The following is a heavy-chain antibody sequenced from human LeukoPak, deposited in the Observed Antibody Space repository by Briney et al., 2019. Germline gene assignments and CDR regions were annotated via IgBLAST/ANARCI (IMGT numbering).Heavy chain of an antibody. CDR1: GYTFTSYD. CDR3: ARGPLTGDYYYYYMDV. D-gene: IGHD1-14*01. CDR2: MNPNSGNT. J-gene: IGHJ6*03. V-gene: IGHV1-8*01. Sequence: GASVKVSCKASGYTFTSYDINWVRQATGQGLEWMGWMNPNSGNTGYAQKFQGRVTMTRNTSISKAYMELSSLRSEDTAVYYCARGPLTGDYYYYYMDVWGKGTTVTVSS.